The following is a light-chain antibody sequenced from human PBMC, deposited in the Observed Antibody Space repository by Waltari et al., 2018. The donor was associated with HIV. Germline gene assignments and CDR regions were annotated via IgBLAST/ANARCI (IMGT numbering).Light chain of an antibody. V-gene: IGKV1-39*01. CDR1: QSINTY. CDR3: QQSFSVPPYT. Sequence: DIQMTQSPSSLSASVGDRVTFTCRASQSINTYLNWYQQKAGEAPKLLIHGASILQTGVPSRFSGRASGTVFSLTITSLQPEDFATYFCQQSFSVPPYTFGQGTKLE. CDR2: GAS. J-gene: IGKJ2*01.